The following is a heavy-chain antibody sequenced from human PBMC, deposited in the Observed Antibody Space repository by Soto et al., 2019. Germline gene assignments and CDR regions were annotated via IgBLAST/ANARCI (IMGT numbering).Heavy chain of an antibody. V-gene: IGHV4-59*12. CDR3: ARNLFDSRGYPPEV. Sequence: SETLSLTCTVSGGSISSYYWSWVRQPPGEGLEWIGYIYHSGSTNYNPSLKSRVSILVDTSKNQFSLNLDSVTAADTAVYYCARNLFDSRGYPPEVWGQGILVTVSS. D-gene: IGHD3-22*01. J-gene: IGHJ4*02. CDR1: GGSISSYY. CDR2: IYHSGST.